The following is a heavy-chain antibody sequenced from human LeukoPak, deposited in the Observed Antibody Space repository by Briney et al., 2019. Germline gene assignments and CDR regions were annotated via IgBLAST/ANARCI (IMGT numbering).Heavy chain of an antibody. CDR1: GGSFSGYY. J-gene: IGHJ6*02. CDR2: INHSGST. V-gene: IGHV4-34*01. Sequence: PSETLSLTCAVYGGSFSGYYWSWIRQPPGKGLEWIGEINHSGSTNYNPSLKSRVTISVDTSKNQFSLKLSSVTAADTAVYYCARDRIQKRHPGVYYYYGMDVWGQGTTVTVSS. CDR3: ARDRIQKRHPGVYYYYGMDV. D-gene: IGHD5-18*01.